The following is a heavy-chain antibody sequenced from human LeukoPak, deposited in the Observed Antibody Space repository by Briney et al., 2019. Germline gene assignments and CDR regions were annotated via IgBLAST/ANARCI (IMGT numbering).Heavy chain of an antibody. V-gene: IGHV4-34*01. Sequence: PSETLSLTCAVYGGSFSGYYWSWIRQPPGKGLEWIGEINHSGSTNYNPSLKSRVTISVDTSKNQSSLKLSSVTAADTAVYYCARDRPEQWLILLNAFDIWGQGTMVTVSS. CDR1: GGSFSGYY. J-gene: IGHJ3*02. CDR3: ARDRPEQWLILLNAFDI. CDR2: INHSGST. D-gene: IGHD6-19*01.